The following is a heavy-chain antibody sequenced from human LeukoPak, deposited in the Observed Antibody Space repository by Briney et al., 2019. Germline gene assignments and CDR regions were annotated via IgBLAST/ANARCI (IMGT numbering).Heavy chain of an antibody. J-gene: IGHJ6*02. Sequence: ASVKVSCKASGYTFTSHDINWVRQATGQGLEWMGWMNPNSGNTGYAQKFQGRVTITADKSTSTAYMELSSLRSEDTAVYYCARLGYCSSTSCPDPDYYYYGMDVWGQGTTVTVSS. CDR3: ARLGYCSSTSCPDPDYYYYGMDV. CDR2: MNPNSGNT. CDR1: GYTFTSHD. D-gene: IGHD2-2*01. V-gene: IGHV1-8*01.